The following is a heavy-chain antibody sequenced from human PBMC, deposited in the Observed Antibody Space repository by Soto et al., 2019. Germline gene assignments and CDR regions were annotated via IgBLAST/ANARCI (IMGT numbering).Heavy chain of an antibody. D-gene: IGHD2-15*01. CDR3: TQIIESATAH. J-gene: IGHJ4*02. CDR1: GFIFSNYG. V-gene: IGHV3-23*01. CDR2: IGGSGSTT. Sequence: GGSLRLSCAASGFIFSNYGMNWVRQAPGKGLEWVSGIGGSGSTTYFTDSVRGRFTISRDNSQNTMYLHMNSLRTEDTAVYYCTQIIESATAHWGQGXLVTVYS.